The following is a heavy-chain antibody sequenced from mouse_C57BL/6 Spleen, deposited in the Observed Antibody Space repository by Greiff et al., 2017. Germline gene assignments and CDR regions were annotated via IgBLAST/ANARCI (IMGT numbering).Heavy chain of an antibody. CDR2: INPNYGTT. D-gene: IGHD3-2*02. CDR3: ARGGNSGKGNYFDY. J-gene: IGHJ2*01. V-gene: IGHV1-39*01. CDR1: GYSFTDYN. Sequence: EVQLQQSGPELVKPGASVKISCKASGYSFTDYNMNWVKQSNGKSLEWIGVINPNYGTTSYNQKFKGKATLTVDRSSSTAYMQLNSLTSEDSAVYYGARGGNSGKGNYFDYWGQGTTLTVSS.